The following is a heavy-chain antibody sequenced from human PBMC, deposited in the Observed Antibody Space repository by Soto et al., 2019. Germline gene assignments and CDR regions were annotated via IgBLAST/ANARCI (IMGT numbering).Heavy chain of an antibody. V-gene: IGHV4-31*03. D-gene: IGHD3-10*01. CDR2: MYYSGST. J-gene: IGHJ4*02. Sequence: QVQLQESGPGLVKPSQTLSLTCTVSGGSISSGGYYWSLIRQHPGKGLEWIGYMYYSGSTYYNPSLKSRITISVDTSKKKFSLKLSSVTAADTAVYYCARGVTMVRGVGLFYFDYWGQGTLVTVSS. CDR3: ARGVTMVRGVGLFYFDY. CDR1: GGSISSGGYY.